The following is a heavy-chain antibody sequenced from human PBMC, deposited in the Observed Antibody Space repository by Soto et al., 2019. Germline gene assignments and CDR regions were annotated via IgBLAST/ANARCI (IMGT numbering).Heavy chain of an antibody. CDR1: GFTFRRFE. V-gene: IGHV3-48*03. CDR3: TRAAWFPYVSLY. D-gene: IGHD3-10*01. CDR2: ISSSGSTA. J-gene: IGHJ4*02. Sequence: EVQLVESGGGLVQPGGSLRLSCAASGFTFRRFELHGVRQAPGKGLEWISYISSSGSTAYYASSVEGRFTLSRDNANNSVYLQMDSLRAEDTALYYCTRAAWFPYVSLYWGQGALVTVSS.